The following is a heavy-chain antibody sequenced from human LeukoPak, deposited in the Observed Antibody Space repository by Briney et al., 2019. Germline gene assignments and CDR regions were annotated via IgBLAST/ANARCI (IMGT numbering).Heavy chain of an antibody. V-gene: IGHV3-48*04. CDR3: ARDFVSYYGSGSYVLDY. J-gene: IGHJ4*02. CDR2: ISSSGSTI. CDR1: GFTFSSYS. D-gene: IGHD3-10*01. Sequence: PGGSLRLSCAASGFTFSSYSMNWVRQAPGKGLEWVSYISSSGSTIYYADSVKGRFTISRDNAKNSLYLQMNSLRAEDTAVYYCARDFVSYYGSGSYVLDYWGQETLVTVSS.